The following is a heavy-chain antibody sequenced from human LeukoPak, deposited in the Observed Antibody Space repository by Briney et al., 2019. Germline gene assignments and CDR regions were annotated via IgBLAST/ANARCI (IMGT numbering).Heavy chain of an antibody. Sequence: SQTLSLTCAISGDSVSSNSAAWNWIRQSPSRGLEWLGRTYYRSKWYNDYAVSVKSRITINPDTSKNQFSPQLNSVTPEDTAVYYCARAGGKYCSSTSCYFPQQYWGQGTLVTVSS. CDR3: ARAGGKYCSSTSCYFPQQY. CDR2: TYYRSKWYN. D-gene: IGHD2-2*01. CDR1: GDSVSSNSAA. V-gene: IGHV6-1*01. J-gene: IGHJ4*02.